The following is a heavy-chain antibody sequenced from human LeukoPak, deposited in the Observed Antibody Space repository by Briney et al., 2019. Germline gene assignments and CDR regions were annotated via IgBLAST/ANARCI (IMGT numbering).Heavy chain of an antibody. J-gene: IGHJ6*02. CDR2: INYSGST. D-gene: IGHD3-3*01. CDR3: ARGIGNFWSGYSDYYYGMDV. Sequence: SETLSLTCTVSGGSISSHYWSWIRQPPGKGLGGIGKINYSGSTNYNPSLKSRVTISVDTSKNQFSLKLSSVTAADTAVYYCARGIGNFWSGYSDYYYGMDVWGQGTTVTVSS. V-gene: IGHV4-59*11. CDR1: GGSISSHY.